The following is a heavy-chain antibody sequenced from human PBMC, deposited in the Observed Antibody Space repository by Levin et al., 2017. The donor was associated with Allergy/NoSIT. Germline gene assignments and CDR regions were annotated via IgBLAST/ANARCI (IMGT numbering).Heavy chain of an antibody. CDR3: ARDVTLRFLEWLLYNWFDP. D-gene: IGHD3-3*01. Sequence: GGSLRLSCAASGFTFSDYYMNWVRQAPGKGLEWVSSISSSSTIYYADSVKGRFTISRDNAKNSLYLQMNSLRAEDTAVYYCARDVTLRFLEWLLYNWFDPWGQGTLVTVSS. J-gene: IGHJ5*02. V-gene: IGHV3-69-1*01. CDR1: GFTFSDYY. CDR2: ISSSSTI.